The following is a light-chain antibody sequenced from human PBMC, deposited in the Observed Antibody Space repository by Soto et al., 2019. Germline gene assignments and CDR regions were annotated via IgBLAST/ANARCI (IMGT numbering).Light chain of an antibody. Sequence: EKVMTQSPATLSVSPGERATLSCRASQSVSSNLAWYQQKPGQAPRLLIYGASSRATGIPVRFSGSASGTEFTLTISSLQSEDFTVYYCQQYNSYWTFGQGTKVDIK. J-gene: IGKJ1*01. CDR3: QQYNSYWT. V-gene: IGKV3-15*01. CDR1: QSVSSN. CDR2: GAS.